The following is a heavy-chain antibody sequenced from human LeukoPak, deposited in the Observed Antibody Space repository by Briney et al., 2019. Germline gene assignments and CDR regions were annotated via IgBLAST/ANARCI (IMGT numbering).Heavy chain of an antibody. Sequence: PSETLSLTCTVSGGSITSSSYYWGWIRQPPGTGPEWIGSIYYTGSSNYNPSLKSRVTISLDTSKNQFSLKLTSMTAADTAVYYCASVRGYSSGWYASEFDPWGQGTLVTVSS. V-gene: IGHV4-39*07. CDR1: GGSITSSSYY. J-gene: IGHJ5*02. D-gene: IGHD6-19*01. CDR2: IYYTGSS. CDR3: ASVRGYSSGWYASEFDP.